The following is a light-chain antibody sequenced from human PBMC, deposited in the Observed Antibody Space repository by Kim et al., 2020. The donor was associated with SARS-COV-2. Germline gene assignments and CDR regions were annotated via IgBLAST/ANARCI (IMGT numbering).Light chain of an antibody. J-gene: IGLJ2*01. CDR3: CSYAGSYTHVV. CDR2: DVS. Sequence: SVTRACTGTSSDVGGYNYVSWYQQHPGKAPKLMIYDVSKRPSGVPDRFSGSKSGNTASLTISGLQAEDEADYYCCSYAGSYTHVVFGGGTQLTVL. CDR1: SSDVGGYNY. V-gene: IGLV2-11*01.